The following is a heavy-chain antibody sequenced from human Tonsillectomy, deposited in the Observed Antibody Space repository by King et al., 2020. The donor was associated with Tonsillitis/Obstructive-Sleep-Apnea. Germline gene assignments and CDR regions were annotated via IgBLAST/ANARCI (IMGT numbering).Heavy chain of an antibody. CDR1: GFTFSSYG. V-gene: IGHV3-30*18. D-gene: IGHD6-13*01. CDR2: ISYDGSNK. Sequence: VQLVQSGGGVVQPGRSLRLSCAASGFTFSSYGMHWVRQAPDKGLEWVAVISYDGSNKYYADSVKGRFTISRDNSKKTLYLQMNSLRAEDTAVYYCAKDLDPIAAAGTGGLDYWGQGTLVTVSS. CDR3: AKDLDPIAAAGTGGLDY. J-gene: IGHJ4*02.